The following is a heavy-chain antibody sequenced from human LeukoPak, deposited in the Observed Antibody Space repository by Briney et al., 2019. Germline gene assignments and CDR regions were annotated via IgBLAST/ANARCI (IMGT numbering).Heavy chain of an antibody. CDR2: ISGSGGST. J-gene: IGHJ4*02. CDR3: ARDGYSSGWYDY. CDR1: GFTFSNYA. D-gene: IGHD6-19*01. Sequence: GGSLRLSCAASGFTFSNYAMSWVRQAPGKGLEWVSGISGSGGSTWYADSVKGRFTISRDNAKNSLYLQMNSLRAEDTAVYYCARDGYSSGWYDYWGQGTLVTVSS. V-gene: IGHV3-23*01.